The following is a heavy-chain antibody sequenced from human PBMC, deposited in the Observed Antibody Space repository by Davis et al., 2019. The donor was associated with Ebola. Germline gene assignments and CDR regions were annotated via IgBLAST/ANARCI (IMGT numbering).Heavy chain of an antibody. CDR2: INSDGSST. Sequence: GESLKISCAASGFTFSSYWMHWVRQAPGKGLVWVSRINSDGSSTSYADSVKGRFTISRDNAKNTLYLQMNSLRAEDTAVYYCAREVEMATITGCLDYWGQGTLVTVSS. D-gene: IGHD5-24*01. V-gene: IGHV3-74*01. CDR3: AREVEMATITGCLDY. J-gene: IGHJ4*02. CDR1: GFTFSSYW.